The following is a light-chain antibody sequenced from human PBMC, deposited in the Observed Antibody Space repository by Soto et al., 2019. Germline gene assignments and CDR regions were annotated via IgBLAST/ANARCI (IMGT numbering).Light chain of an antibody. CDR1: SSDVGGYNY. CDR2: EVT. J-gene: IGLJ1*01. CDR3: SSYAGTNNV. V-gene: IGLV2-8*01. Sequence: QSVLTQPPSASGSPGQSVTISCTGTSSDVGGYNYVSWYQQYPGKAPKLMIYEVTKRPSGVPDRFSGSRSGNTAYLTVSGLQTEDEADYYCSSYAGTNNVFGTGTKVTVL.